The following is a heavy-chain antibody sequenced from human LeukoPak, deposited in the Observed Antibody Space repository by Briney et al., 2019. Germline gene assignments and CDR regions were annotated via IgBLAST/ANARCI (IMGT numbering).Heavy chain of an antibody. J-gene: IGHJ4*02. V-gene: IGHV3-64*01. CDR1: GFTFSSYA. Sequence: GGSLRLSRAASGFTFSSYAMHWVRQAPGKGLEYVSGISSNGDSTFYANSVKGRFTISRDNSKSTLNLQMGSLRPEDMAVYYCARVQNMGTYDYWGQGTLVTVSS. CDR3: ARVQNMGTYDY. CDR2: ISSNGDST.